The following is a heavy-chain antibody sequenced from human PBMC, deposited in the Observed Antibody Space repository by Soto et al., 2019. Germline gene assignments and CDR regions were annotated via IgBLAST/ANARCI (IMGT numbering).Heavy chain of an antibody. CDR2: ISSSSSYI. Sequence: GSLRLSCAASGFTFSSYSMNWVRQAPGKGLEWVSSISSSSSYIYYADSVKGRFTISRDNAKNSLYLQMNSLRAEDTAVYYCARDNEVTMVRGVIIGLFSGMDVWGQGTTVTVSS. D-gene: IGHD3-10*01. J-gene: IGHJ6*02. CDR1: GFTFSSYS. V-gene: IGHV3-21*01. CDR3: ARDNEVTMVRGVIIGLFSGMDV.